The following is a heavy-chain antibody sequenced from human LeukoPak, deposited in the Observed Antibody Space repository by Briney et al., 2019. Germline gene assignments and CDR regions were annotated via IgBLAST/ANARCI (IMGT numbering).Heavy chain of an antibody. CDR2: IKSKTDGGTT. D-gene: IGHD3-22*01. Sequence: PGGSLRLSCAASGFTFSNAWMSWVRQAPGKGLEWVGRIKSKTDGGTTDYAAPVKGRFTISRDDSKNTLYLQMNSLKTEDTAVYYCTTDMEAGYYFRYLYYFDYWGQGTLVTVSS. V-gene: IGHV3-15*01. J-gene: IGHJ4*02. CDR3: TTDMEAGYYFRYLYYFDY. CDR1: GFTFSNAW.